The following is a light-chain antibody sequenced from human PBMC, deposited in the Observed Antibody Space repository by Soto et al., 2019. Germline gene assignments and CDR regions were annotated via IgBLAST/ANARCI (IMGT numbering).Light chain of an antibody. J-gene: IGKJ4*01. CDR1: QRVSSY. V-gene: IGKV3-11*01. Sequence: EIVLTQSPATLSLSPGERATLSCRANQRVSSYLAWYQQKPGQAPRLLIYDASNRATGIPARFSGSGSGTDFALTISSLEPEDFAVYYCQQRSNWPSTFGGGTKVEIK. CDR3: QQRSNWPST. CDR2: DAS.